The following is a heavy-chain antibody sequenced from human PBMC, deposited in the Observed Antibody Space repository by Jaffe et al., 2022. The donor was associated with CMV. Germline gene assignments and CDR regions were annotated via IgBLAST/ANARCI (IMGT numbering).Heavy chain of an antibody. Sequence: QVQLVQSGAEVKKPGASVKVSCKASGYTFTSYGISWVRQAPGQGLEWMGWISAYNGNTNYAQKLQGRVTMTTDTSTSTAYMELRSLRSDDTAVYYCARALSPVVVAAIRPYYYYGMDVWGQGTTVTVSS. V-gene: IGHV1-18*01. CDR1: GYTFTSYG. CDR3: ARALSPVVVAAIRPYYYYGMDV. CDR2: ISAYNGNT. J-gene: IGHJ6*02. D-gene: IGHD2-15*01.